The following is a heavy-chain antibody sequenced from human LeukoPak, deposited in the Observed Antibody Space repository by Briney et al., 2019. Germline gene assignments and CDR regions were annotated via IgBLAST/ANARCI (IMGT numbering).Heavy chain of an antibody. V-gene: IGHV3-15*01. J-gene: IGHJ4*02. D-gene: IGHD3-22*01. Sequence: GGSLRLSCAASGFTFSNAWMSWVRQAPGKGLEWVGRFKSKTDGGTTDYAAPVKGRFTILRDDSKNTLYLQMNSLKTEDTAVYYCTTAYYDSSGYYRSILIDYWGQGTLVTVSS. CDR3: TTAYYDSSGYYRSILIDY. CDR2: FKSKTDGGTT. CDR1: GFTFSNAW.